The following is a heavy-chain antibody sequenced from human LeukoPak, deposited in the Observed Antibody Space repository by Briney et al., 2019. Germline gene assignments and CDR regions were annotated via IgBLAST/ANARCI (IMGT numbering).Heavy chain of an antibody. J-gene: IGHJ5*02. V-gene: IGHV4-38-2*01. CDR1: GFTFSDYY. D-gene: IGHD5-18*01. CDR2: IYYSGTT. CDR3: AKGAGGFSYYNWFDP. Sequence: PGGSLRPSCAASGFTFSDYYMSWIRQPPGKGLEWIGSIYYSGTTHYNPSLESRVTISVDTSKNQFSLKLASVTAADTAIYYCAKGAGGFSYYNWFDPWGQGTLVTVSS.